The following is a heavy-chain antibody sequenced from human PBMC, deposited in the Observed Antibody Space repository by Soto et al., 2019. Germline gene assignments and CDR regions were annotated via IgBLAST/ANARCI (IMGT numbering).Heavy chain of an antibody. D-gene: IGHD3-3*01. CDR1: GFTFSSYA. CDR3: PVSLLEWLFTQEVAY. CDR2: ISGSGGST. J-gene: IGHJ4*02. Sequence: PGGSLRLSCAASGFTFSSYAMSWVRQAPGKGLEWVSAISGSGGSTYYADSVKGRFTISRDNSKNTLYLQMNSLRAEDTAVYYCPVSLLEWLFTQEVAYWGQGTLVTVSS. V-gene: IGHV3-23*01.